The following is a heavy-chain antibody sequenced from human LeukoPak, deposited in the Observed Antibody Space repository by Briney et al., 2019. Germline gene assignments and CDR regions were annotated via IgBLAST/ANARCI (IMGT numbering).Heavy chain of an antibody. V-gene: IGHV3-9*01. CDR2: ISWNSNSI. D-gene: IGHD3-16*01. Sequence: QPGRSLRLSCAASGFTFDDYAMHWVRQAPGKGLEWVSGISWNSNSIGYADSVKGRFTISRDNAKKTLYLQMNSLRAEDTALYYCAKDYYSSTLGGFDYWGQETLVTVSS. J-gene: IGHJ4*02. CDR3: AKDYYSSTLGGFDY. CDR1: GFTFDDYA.